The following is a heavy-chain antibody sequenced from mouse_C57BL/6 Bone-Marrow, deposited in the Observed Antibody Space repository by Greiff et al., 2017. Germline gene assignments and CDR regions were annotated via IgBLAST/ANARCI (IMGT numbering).Heavy chain of an antibody. CDR1: GFTFSSSG. CDR2: ISSGGSYT. D-gene: IGHD1-1*01. Sequence: EVTLVESGGDLVKPGGSLKLSCAASGFTFSSSGMSWVRQTPDKRLEWVATISSGGSYTYYPDSVKGRFTISRDNAKNTLYLQMSSLKSEDTAMYYCARVGGAMDYWGQGTSVTVSS. J-gene: IGHJ4*01. V-gene: IGHV5-6*01. CDR3: ARVGGAMDY.